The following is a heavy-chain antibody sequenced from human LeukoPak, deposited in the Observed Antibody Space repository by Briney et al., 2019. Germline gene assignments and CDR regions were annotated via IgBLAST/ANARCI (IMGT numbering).Heavy chain of an antibody. V-gene: IGHV3-7*01. CDR3: ARYSGYVVNWFDP. D-gene: IGHD5-12*01. J-gene: IGHJ5*02. CDR2: IKQDGSEK. CDR1: GFTFSSYW. Sequence: GGSLRLSCAASGFTFSSYWMSWVRQAPGKGLEWVANIKQDGSEKYYVDSVKGRFTISRDNAKNSLYLQMDSLRAEDTAVYYCARYSGYVVNWFDPWGQGTLVTVSS.